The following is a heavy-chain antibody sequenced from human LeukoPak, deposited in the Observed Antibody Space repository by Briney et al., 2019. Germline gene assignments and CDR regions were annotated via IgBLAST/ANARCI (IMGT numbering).Heavy chain of an antibody. CDR1: GFIFSSHD. Sequence: GGSLRLSCSTSGFIFSSHDMNWIRQAPGKGPEWISYISSSGGTIYYADSAEGRFTVSRDNSKNTLYLQMNSLRAEDTAVYYCARDSGSMDVWGKGTTVTISS. CDR2: ISSSGGTI. CDR3: ARDSGSMDV. D-gene: IGHD3-10*01. J-gene: IGHJ6*03. V-gene: IGHV3-48*03.